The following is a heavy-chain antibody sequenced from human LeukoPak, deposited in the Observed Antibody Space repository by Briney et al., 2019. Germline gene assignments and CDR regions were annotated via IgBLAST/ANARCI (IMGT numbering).Heavy chain of an antibody. J-gene: IGHJ4*02. D-gene: IGHD6-13*01. CDR3: ANVPLAAAGPD. Sequence: GESLRLSCAASGFTFSSYAMSWVRQPPGKGLEWVSAISGSGGSTYYADSVKGRFTISRDNSKNTLYLQMNSLRAEDTAVYYCANVPLAAAGPDWGQGTLVTVSS. V-gene: IGHV3-23*01. CDR1: GFTFSSYA. CDR2: ISGSGGST.